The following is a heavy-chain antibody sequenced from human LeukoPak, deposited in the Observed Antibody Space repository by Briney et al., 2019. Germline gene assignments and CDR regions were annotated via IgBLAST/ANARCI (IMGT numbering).Heavy chain of an antibody. CDR1: GFIFSNYW. V-gene: IGHV3-7*03. J-gene: IGHJ4*02. CDR3: AKGNGGYYPSQFDY. D-gene: IGHD3-22*01. CDR2: IKHDGSEE. Sequence: PGGSLRLSCAASGFIFSNYWMSWVRQAPGKGLEWVANIKHDGSEEFYGDSVKGRFTISRDNAKNFLYLQMSSLRVEDTALYYCAKGNGGYYPSQFDYWGQGALVTVSS.